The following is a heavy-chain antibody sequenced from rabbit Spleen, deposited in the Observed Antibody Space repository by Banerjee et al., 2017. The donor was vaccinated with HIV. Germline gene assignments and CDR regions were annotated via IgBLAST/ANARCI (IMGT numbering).Heavy chain of an antibody. V-gene: IGHV1S40*01. Sequence: QSLEESGGDLVKPGASLTLTCTASGVSFSFNSYMCWVRQAPGKGLEWIACIWGGSSDYIYYASWAKGRFTISKTSSTTVTLQMTSLTVADTATYFCARDTGSSFSTYGMDLWGQGTLVTVS. CDR3: ARDTGSSFSTYGMDL. D-gene: IGHD8-1*01. CDR2: IWGGSSDYI. J-gene: IGHJ6*01. CDR1: GVSFSFNSY.